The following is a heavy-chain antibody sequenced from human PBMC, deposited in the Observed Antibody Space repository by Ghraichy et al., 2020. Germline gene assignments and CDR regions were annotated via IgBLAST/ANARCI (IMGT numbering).Heavy chain of an antibody. D-gene: IGHD3-10*01. J-gene: IGHJ4*02. CDR2: ISGDGAIT. CDR1: GFTLGSHY. Sequence: GGSLRLSCAASGFTLGSHYMHWVRHGPGKGPVWVSRISGDGAITTYADSVKGRFTISRDNAKNTLYLQMNSLRVEDTAVYYCVRDKAYYGSGPHFDYWGQGTLVNVSS. V-gene: IGHV3-74*03. CDR3: VRDKAYYGSGPHFDY.